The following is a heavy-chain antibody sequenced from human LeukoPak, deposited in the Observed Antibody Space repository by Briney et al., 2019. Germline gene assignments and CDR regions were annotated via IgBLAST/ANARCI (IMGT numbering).Heavy chain of an antibody. CDR3: ARNRESIMITFGGEDAFDI. CDR2: MNPNSGNT. J-gene: IGHJ3*02. V-gene: IGHV1-8*01. CDR1: GYTFTSYD. Sequence: AASVKVSCKASGYTFTSYDINWVRQATGQGLEWMGWMNPNSGNTGYAQKFQGRVTMTRNTSISTAYMELSSLRSEDTAVYYCARNRESIMITFGGEDAFDIWGQGTMVTVSS. D-gene: IGHD3-16*01.